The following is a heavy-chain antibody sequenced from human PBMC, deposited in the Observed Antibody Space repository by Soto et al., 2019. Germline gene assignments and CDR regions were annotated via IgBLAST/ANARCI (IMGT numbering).Heavy chain of an antibody. CDR2: IYYSGST. Sequence: QLQLQESGPGLVKPSETLSLTCTVSGGSISSSRYYWGWIRQPPGKGLEWIGSIYYSGSTYYNPSLRSRVATAVDTSKNQFSLKLSSVSAADTAVYYCARHVAGYSSGLDYWGQGTLVNGSS. J-gene: IGHJ4*02. CDR3: ARHVAGYSSGLDY. V-gene: IGHV4-39*01. CDR1: GGSISSSRYY. D-gene: IGHD6-19*01.